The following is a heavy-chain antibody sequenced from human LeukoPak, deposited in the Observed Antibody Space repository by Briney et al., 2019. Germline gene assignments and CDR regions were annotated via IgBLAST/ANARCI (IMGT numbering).Heavy chain of an antibody. D-gene: IGHD4-23*01. CDR2: IYTSGST. J-gene: IGHJ4*02. CDR3: AREEYGGNSEFDY. V-gene: IGHV4-4*07. CDR1: GGSISSYY. Sequence: SETLSLTXTVPGGSISSYYWSWIRQPAGKGLEWIGRIYTSGSTNYTPSLKSRVTMSVDTSKNQCSLKLSSVTAADTAVYYCAREEYGGNSEFDYWGQGTLVTVSS.